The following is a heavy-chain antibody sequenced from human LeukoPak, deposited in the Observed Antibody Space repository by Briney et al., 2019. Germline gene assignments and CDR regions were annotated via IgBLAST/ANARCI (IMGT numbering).Heavy chain of an antibody. J-gene: IGHJ4*02. V-gene: IGHV3-30*18. CDR3: AKDQGVVVMGY. D-gene: IGHD2-15*01. CDR1: GFTFSSYG. Sequence: GGSLRLSCAASGFTFSSYGMHWVRQAPGKGLEWVAVISYDGSNKYYADSVKGRFTISRDNSKNTLYLQMYSLRAEDTAVYYCAKDQGVVVMGYWGQGTLVTVSS. CDR2: ISYDGSNK.